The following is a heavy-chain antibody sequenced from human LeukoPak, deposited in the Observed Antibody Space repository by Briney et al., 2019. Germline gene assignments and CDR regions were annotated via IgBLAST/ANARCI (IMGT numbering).Heavy chain of an antibody. CDR3: ARGYGSGSFNWFDP. J-gene: IGHJ5*02. D-gene: IGHD3-10*01. CDR2: IYHSGST. Sequence: KASETLSLTCAVSGGSISSGGYSWSWIRQPPGKGLEWIGYIYHSGSTYYNPSLKSRVTISVDTSKNQFSLKLSSVTAADTAVYYCARGYGSGSFNWFDPWGQGTLVTVSS. CDR1: GGSISSGGYS. V-gene: IGHV4-30-2*01.